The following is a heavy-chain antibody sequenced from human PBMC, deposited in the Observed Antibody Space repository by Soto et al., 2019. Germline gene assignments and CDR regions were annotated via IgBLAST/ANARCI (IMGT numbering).Heavy chain of an antibody. V-gene: IGHV3-73*01. CDR2: IRSKANSYAT. D-gene: IGHD1-1*01. CDR3: TGNLDGYNRIYYFDY. J-gene: IGHJ4*02. CDR1: GFTFSGSA. Sequence: GGSLRLSCAASGFTFSGSAMHWVRQASGKGLEWVGRIRSKANSYATAYAASVKGRFTISRDDSKNTAYLQMNSLKTEDTAVYYCTGNLDGYNRIYYFDYWGQGTLVTVSS.